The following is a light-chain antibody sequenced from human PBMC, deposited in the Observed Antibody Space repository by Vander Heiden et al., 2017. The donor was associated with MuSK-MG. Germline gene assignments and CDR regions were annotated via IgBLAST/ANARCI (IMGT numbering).Light chain of an antibody. J-gene: IGLJ2*01. CDR1: RSDVGSYNL. V-gene: IGLV2-23*01. CDR3: CACAGSLVV. Sequence: QSALTQPASVSGSPGQSITTSCTGTRSDVGSYNLVSWYQQHPGKAPKLMIYEGSKRPSGVSKRFSGSKSGNTASLTISGLQAVDEADYYCCACAGSLVVFGGGTKLTVL. CDR2: EGS.